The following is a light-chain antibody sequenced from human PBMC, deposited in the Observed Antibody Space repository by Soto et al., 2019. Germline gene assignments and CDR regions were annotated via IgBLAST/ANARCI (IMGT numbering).Light chain of an antibody. CDR1: QSISRY. Sequence: DIQMTQSPSSLSASVGYRVTIPCRASQSISRYLNWYQQKKGKAPNLLIYVASSLQSEVPSRFSGSGYGTDFNLTITSLQTEDFATYYCQQSYGTPITFGQGTRLEIK. CDR2: VAS. CDR3: QQSYGTPIT. J-gene: IGKJ5*01. V-gene: IGKV1-39*01.